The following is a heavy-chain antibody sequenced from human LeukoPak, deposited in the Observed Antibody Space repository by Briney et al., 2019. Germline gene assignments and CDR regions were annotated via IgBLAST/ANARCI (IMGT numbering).Heavy chain of an antibody. J-gene: IGHJ4*02. CDR1: GYSFVSYW. V-gene: IGHV5-51*01. Sequence: GESLKISCKGSGYSFVSYWIVGGRQMPGKGLECMGIIYPGDSDTRSSPYFQGQVTISADKSISSGYLQWLWLKTSGTAMYYCATTTTRGIPHYFDYWGQGTLVTVSS. CDR2: IYPGDSDT. D-gene: IGHD1-1*01. CDR3: ATTTTRGIPHYFDY.